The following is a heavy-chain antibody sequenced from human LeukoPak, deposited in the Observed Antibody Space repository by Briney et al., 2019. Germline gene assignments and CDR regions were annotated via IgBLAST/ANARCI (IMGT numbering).Heavy chain of an antibody. D-gene: IGHD3-10*02. CDR1: EFTFSSYA. CDR2: ISGSGGST. V-gene: IGHV3-23*01. CDR3: AELGITMIGGV. J-gene: IGHJ6*04. Sequence: GGSLRLSCAASEFTFSSYALSWVRQAPGKGLVWVSAISGSGGSTYYADSVKGRFTISRDNAKNSLYLQMNSLRAEDTAVYYCAELGITMIGGVWGKGTTVTISS.